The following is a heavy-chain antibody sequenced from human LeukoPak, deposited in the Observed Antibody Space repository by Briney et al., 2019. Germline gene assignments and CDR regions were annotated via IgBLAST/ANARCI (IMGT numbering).Heavy chain of an antibody. CDR1: GFTFSFYA. V-gene: IGHV3-23*01. Sequence: PGGSLRLSCAASGFTFSFYAMSWVRQAPGKGLEWVSAISNSGGSTSYTDCVKGRFTISRDNSKNTLYLQMNSLRLEDTAVYYCASQIPRDNVVVIGSWGQGTLVTVSS. CDR3: ASQIPRDNVVVIGS. D-gene: IGHD2-15*01. J-gene: IGHJ4*02. CDR2: ISNSGGST.